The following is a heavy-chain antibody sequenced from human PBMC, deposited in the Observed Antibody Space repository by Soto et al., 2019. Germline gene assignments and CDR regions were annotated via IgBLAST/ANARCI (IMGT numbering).Heavy chain of an antibody. V-gene: IGHV4-4*02. CDR1: SGSISSSNW. J-gene: IGHJ4*02. Sequence: QVQLQESGPGLVKPSGTLSLTCAVSSGSISSSNWWSWVRQPPGKGLEWIGEIYHSGSTNYNPSLKSRVTISVDKSKNQFSLKLSSVTAADTAVYYCARVEYYCGSGSYFGYWGQGTLVTVSS. CDR2: IYHSGST. D-gene: IGHD3-10*01. CDR3: ARVEYYCGSGSYFGY.